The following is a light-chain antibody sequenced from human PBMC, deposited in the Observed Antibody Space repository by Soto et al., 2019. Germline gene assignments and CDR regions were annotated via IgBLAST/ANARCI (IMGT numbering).Light chain of an antibody. J-gene: IGKJ5*01. V-gene: IGKV1-39*01. CDR3: QQSYSTPPIT. CDR1: QSISTW. Sequence: IQLTQSPSTLSASVGDRVTITCRASQSISTWLSWYQQKPGKAPKVLIYKASNLQSGVSSRFSGSGSGTDFTLTISSLQPEDFATYYCQQSYSTPPITFGQGTRLEI. CDR2: KAS.